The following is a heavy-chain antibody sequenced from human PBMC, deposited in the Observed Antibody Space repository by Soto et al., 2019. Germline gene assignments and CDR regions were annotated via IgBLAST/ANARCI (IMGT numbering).Heavy chain of an antibody. D-gene: IGHD2-21*01. CDR2: VIHVLKIA. CDR3: ARACGSERELHPYCFDL. Sequence: QVQLVQSGAEVKKPGSSVKVSCKASGITFNSYGIGWVRQAPGQGLEWMGGVIHVLKIANYAQKFQGRVTMTAAKSTTTAYMEVSSLRSEDTAVYYCARACGSERELHPYCFDLWGQGTLVTVSS. J-gene: IGHJ4*02. CDR1: GITFNSYG. V-gene: IGHV1-69*09.